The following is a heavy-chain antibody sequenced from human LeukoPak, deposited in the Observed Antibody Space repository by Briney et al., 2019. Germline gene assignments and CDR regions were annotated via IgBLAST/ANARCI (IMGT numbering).Heavy chain of an antibody. CDR3: ARVVGATDY. J-gene: IGHJ4*02. CDR2: INWYGGST. Sequence: GGSLRLSCAASGFTFDGYGMRWVRQAPGKGRAWVSGINWYGGSTGYAGSVKGRFTISRDNAKNSLYLQMNSLRAEDTALYYCARVVGATDYWGQGTLVTVSS. CDR1: GFTFDGYG. D-gene: IGHD1-26*01. V-gene: IGHV3-20*04.